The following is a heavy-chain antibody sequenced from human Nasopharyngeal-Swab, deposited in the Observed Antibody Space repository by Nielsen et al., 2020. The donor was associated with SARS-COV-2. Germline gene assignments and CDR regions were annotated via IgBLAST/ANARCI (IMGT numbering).Heavy chain of an antibody. V-gene: IGHV3-30*18. Sequence: GGSLRLFCAASGFTFSNSGMDWVRQAPGKGLEWVAVISCDGSNEYYGDSVKGRFTISRDNSKNTLYLQMNSLRVDDTAVYYCAKDVHADYGGIDYRGQGILVTVSS. CDR3: AKDVHADYGGIDY. D-gene: IGHD4/OR15-4a*01. CDR1: GFTFSNSG. CDR2: ISCDGSNE. J-gene: IGHJ4*02.